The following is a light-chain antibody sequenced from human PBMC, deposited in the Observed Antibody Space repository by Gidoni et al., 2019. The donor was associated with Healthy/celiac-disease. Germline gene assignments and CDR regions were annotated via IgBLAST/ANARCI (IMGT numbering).Light chain of an antibody. J-gene: IGKJ1*01. CDR2: DAS. Sequence: EIVLTQSPATLSLSPGERATLSCRASQSVSSYLAWYQQKPGQAPRLLIYDASNRATGIPARFSGSGSVTDFTLTISSLEPEDFAVYYCQQRRNPWTFGQGNKVEIK. CDR1: QSVSSY. V-gene: IGKV3-11*01. CDR3: QQRRNPWT.